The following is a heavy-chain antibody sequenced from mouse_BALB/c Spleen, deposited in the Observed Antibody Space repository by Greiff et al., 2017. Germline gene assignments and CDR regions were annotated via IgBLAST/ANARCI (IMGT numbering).Heavy chain of an antibody. D-gene: IGHD2-4*01. CDR1: GFNIKDTY. CDR2: IDPANGNT. Sequence: VQLQQSGAELVKPGASVKLSCTASGFNIKDTYMHWVKQRPEQGLEWIGRIDPANGNTKYDPKFQGKATITADTSSNTAYLQLSSLTSEDTAVYYCARGNMITTGFAYWGQGTLVTVSA. CDR3: ARGNMITTGFAY. V-gene: IGHV14-3*02. J-gene: IGHJ3*01.